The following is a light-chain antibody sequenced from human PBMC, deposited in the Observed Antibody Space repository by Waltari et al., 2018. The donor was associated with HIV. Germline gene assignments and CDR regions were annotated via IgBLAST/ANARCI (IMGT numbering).Light chain of an antibody. CDR1: ISDVVGYNY. CDR2: EAT. CDR3: SAYAGSNNWV. Sequence: QSALTQPPSASGSPGQSVTISCSGTISDVVGYNYVSWYQQYPGKAPKLMIYEATMRRSGVPDRVSGSKSDNTASLTVSGVQAEDEADYYCSAYAGSNNWVFGGGTKLTVL. J-gene: IGLJ3*02. V-gene: IGLV2-8*01.